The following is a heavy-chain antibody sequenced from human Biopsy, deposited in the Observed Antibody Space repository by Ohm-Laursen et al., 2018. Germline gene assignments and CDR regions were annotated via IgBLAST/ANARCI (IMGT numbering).Heavy chain of an antibody. Sequence: SLRLSCTASGFYFSNYAMSWVRQAPGKGLEWVSGISGSGGSTYYADSVKGRFTISRDNSKNTLYLQMNSLRAEDTAVYYCARARGSGRLRYHFDYWGQGTLVTVSS. D-gene: IGHD1-26*01. J-gene: IGHJ4*02. CDR1: GFYFSNYA. CDR2: ISGSGGST. CDR3: ARARGSGRLRYHFDY. V-gene: IGHV3-23*01.